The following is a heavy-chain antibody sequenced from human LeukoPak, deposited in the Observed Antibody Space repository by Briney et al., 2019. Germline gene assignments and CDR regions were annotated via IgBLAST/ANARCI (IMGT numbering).Heavy chain of an antibody. V-gene: IGHV4-31*03. CDR3: ARVAYGGNWFDP. Sequence: SETLSLTCTVSGGSISSGGYYWSWIRQHPGKGLEWIGYIYYSGSTYYNPSLKSRVTISVDTSKNQFSLKLSSVTAADTAVYHCARVAYGGNWFDPWGQGTLVTVS. CDR1: GGSISSGGYY. J-gene: IGHJ5*02. D-gene: IGHD2-15*01. CDR2: IYYSGST.